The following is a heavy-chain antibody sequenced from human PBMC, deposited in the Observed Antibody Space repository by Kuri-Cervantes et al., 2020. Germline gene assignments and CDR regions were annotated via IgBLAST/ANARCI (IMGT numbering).Heavy chain of an antibody. CDR2: IYYSVST. J-gene: IGHJ5*02. D-gene: IGHD3-22*01. CDR3: ARDHYDSSGYYGRWLDP. Sequence: GSLRLSCTVSGGSISSYYWSWIRQPPGKGLEWIGYIYYSVSTNYNPSLKSRVTISVDTSKNQFSLKMSSVTAADTAVYYCARDHYDSSGYYGRWLDPWGQGTLVTVSS. CDR1: GGSISSYY. V-gene: IGHV4-59*01.